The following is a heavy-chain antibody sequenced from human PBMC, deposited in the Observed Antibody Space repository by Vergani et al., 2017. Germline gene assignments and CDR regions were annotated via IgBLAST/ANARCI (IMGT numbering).Heavy chain of an antibody. D-gene: IGHD6-6*01. CDR1: GGSFSGYY. J-gene: IGHJ2*01. CDR2: INHSGST. Sequence: QVQLQQWGAGLLKPSETLSLTCAVYGGSFSGYYWSWIRQPPGKGLEWIGEINHSGSTNYNPSLKSRVTISVDTSKNQFSLKLSSVTAADTAVYYCARPYSSSYYWYFDLWGRGTLVTVSS. CDR3: ARPYSSSYYWYFDL. V-gene: IGHV4-34*01.